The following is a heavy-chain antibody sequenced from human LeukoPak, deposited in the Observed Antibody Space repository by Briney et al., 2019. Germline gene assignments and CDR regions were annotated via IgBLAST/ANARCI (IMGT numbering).Heavy chain of an antibody. V-gene: IGHV4-39*01. J-gene: IGHJ4*02. CDR3: ASNSFDYYGSGSYSVDY. Sequence: SETLSLTCIVSGDSISSSSYYWGWIRQPPGKGLEWIGTIFYSGSTYYNPSLKSRVTLSVDTSKNQFSLKLSSVTAADTAVYYCASNSFDYYGSGSYSVDYWGQGTLVTVSS. CDR1: GDSISSSSYY. CDR2: IFYSGST. D-gene: IGHD3-10*01.